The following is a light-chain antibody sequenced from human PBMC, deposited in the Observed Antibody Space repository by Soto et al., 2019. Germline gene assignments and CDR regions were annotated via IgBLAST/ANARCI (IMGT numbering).Light chain of an antibody. J-gene: IGKJ3*01. Sequence: DIVMTQSPDSLAVSLGERATINCKSSQSVLYSSNNKNYLAWYQQKPGQPPTLLIYWASTRESGVPDRFSGSGSGTDFTLTISSLQAEDVAVYYCQQYYSTLLTFGPGTKVDIK. V-gene: IGKV4-1*01. CDR1: QSVLYSSNNKNY. CDR2: WAS. CDR3: QQYYSTLLT.